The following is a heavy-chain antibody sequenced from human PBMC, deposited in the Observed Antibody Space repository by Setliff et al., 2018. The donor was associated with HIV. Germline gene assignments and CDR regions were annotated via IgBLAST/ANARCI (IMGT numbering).Heavy chain of an antibody. CDR1: GFTFSSYA. V-gene: IGHV3-23*01. CDR3: ALSSGSYYNALDN. Sequence: GGSLRLSCAASGFTFSSYAMSWVRQAPGKGLEWVSTINSNGGSTYYADSVKGRFTISRDNSKNTLSLQMNSLRVEDTAVYYCALSSGSYYNALDNWGQGTLVTVSS. J-gene: IGHJ4*02. CDR2: INSNGGST. D-gene: IGHD3-10*01.